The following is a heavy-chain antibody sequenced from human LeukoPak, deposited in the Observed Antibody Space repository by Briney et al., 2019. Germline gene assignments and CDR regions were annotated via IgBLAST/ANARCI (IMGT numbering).Heavy chain of an antibody. CDR3: ARVPWDENYFDY. CDR2: IYYSGST. D-gene: IGHD1-26*01. CDR1: GGSISSGDYY. J-gene: IGHJ4*02. Sequence: SETLSLTCTVSGGSISSGDYYWSWIRQPPGKGLEWIGYIYYSGSTYYNPSLKSRVTISVDTSKNQFSLKLSSVTAADTAVYYCARVPWDENYFDYWGQGTLVTVSS. V-gene: IGHV4-30-4*01.